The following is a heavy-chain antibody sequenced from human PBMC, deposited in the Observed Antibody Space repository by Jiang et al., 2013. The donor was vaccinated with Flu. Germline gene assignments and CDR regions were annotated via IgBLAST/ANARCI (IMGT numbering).Heavy chain of an antibody. J-gene: IGHJ4*02. CDR3: ARELPNGYKRQRIEGDY. Sequence: SGAEVKKPGASVKVSCKASGYTFTGYYMHWVRQAPGQGLEWMGWINPNSGGTNYAQKFQGRVTMTRDTSISTAYMELSRLRSDDTAVYYCARELPNGYKRQRIEGDYWGQGTLVTVSS. D-gene: IGHD1-14*01. CDR2: INPNSGGT. V-gene: IGHV1-2*02. CDR1: GYTFTGYY.